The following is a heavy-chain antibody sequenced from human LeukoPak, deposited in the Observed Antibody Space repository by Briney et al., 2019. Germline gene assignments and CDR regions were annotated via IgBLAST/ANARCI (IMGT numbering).Heavy chain of an antibody. CDR2: INPNSGGT. Sequence: AASVKVSCKASGYSFTGYYMHWVRQAPGQGLEWMGWINPNSGGTNYAQKFQGRVTMTRDTSTSTAYMELSRLRSDDTGVYYCARDLVQSSGSNWFDPWGQGTLVTVSS. CDR3: ARDLVQSSGSNWFDP. D-gene: IGHD3-22*01. V-gene: IGHV1-2*02. CDR1: GYSFTGYY. J-gene: IGHJ5*02.